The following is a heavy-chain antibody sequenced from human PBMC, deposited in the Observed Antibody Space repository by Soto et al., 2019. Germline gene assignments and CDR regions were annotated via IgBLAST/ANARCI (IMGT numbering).Heavy chain of an antibody. CDR2: IYYSGST. D-gene: IGHD1-1*01. V-gene: IGHV4-39*07. Sequence: SETLSLTCTVSGGSISSSSYYWGWIRQPPGKGLEWIGSIYYSGSTYYNPSLKSRVNISVDTSKNQFSLKLSSVTAADTAVYYCARVKREPTGSSYYFDYWGQGTLVTVSS. CDR3: ARVKREPTGSSYYFDY. J-gene: IGHJ4*02. CDR1: GGSISSSSYY.